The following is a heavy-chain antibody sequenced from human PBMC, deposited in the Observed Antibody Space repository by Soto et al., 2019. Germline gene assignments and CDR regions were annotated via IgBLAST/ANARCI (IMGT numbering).Heavy chain of an antibody. CDR2: ISWNSGSI. J-gene: IGHJ5*02. Sequence: PGGSLRLSCVASGFTFDDYAMHWVRQAPGKGLEWVSGISWNSGSIGYADSVKGRFTISRDNAKNSLYLQMNSLRAEDTALYYCAVAGTGSGFAWGQGTLVTVSS. V-gene: IGHV3-9*01. D-gene: IGHD6-19*01. CDR1: GFTFDDYA. CDR3: AVAGTGSGFA.